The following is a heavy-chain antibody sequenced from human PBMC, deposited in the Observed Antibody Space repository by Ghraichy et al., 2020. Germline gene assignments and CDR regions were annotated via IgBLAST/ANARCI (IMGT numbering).Heavy chain of an antibody. Sequence: GESLNISCVASGITFSSYGFHWVRQTPGKGLEWVAIISKDGSEKHYADSVKGRFTISRDDSKDTLFLHMNSLGLEDTAVYYCLRGREWQWLAVDYWGQGTLVTVSS. D-gene: IGHD6-19*01. J-gene: IGHJ4*02. V-gene: IGHV3-30*19. CDR1: GITFSSYG. CDR3: LRGREWQWLAVDY. CDR2: ISKDGSEK.